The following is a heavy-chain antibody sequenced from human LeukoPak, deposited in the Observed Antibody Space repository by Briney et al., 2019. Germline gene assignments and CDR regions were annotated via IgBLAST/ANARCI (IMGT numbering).Heavy chain of an antibody. CDR1: GFTFSSYA. J-gene: IGHJ4*02. CDR3: AREGGFVDYYDSSCPVPY. D-gene: IGHD3-22*01. CDR2: ISYDGSNK. Sequence: GRSLRLSCAASGFTFSSYAMHWVRQAPGKGLEWVAVISYDGSNKYYADSVKGRFTISRDNSKNTLYLQMNSLRAEDTAVYYCAREGGFVDYYDSSCPVPYWGQGTLVTVSS. V-gene: IGHV3-30-3*01.